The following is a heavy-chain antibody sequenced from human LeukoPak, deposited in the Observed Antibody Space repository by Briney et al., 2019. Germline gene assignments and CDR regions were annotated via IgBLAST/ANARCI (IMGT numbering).Heavy chain of an antibody. CDR3: AKGVRGFSTHYYDSSGYLSF. V-gene: IGHV3-23*01. D-gene: IGHD3-22*01. Sequence: GGSLRLSCAASGFTFSSYAMSRVRQAPGKGLEWVSAISGSGGSTYYADSVKGRFTISRDNSKNTLYLQMNSLRAEDTAVYYCAKGVRGFSTHYYDSSGYLSFWGQGTLVTVSS. CDR2: ISGSGGST. J-gene: IGHJ4*02. CDR1: GFTFSSYA.